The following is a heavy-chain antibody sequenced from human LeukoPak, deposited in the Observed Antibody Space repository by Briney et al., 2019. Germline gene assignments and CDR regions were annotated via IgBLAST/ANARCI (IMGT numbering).Heavy chain of an antibody. CDR2: LYYSGST. D-gene: IGHD5-24*01. J-gene: IGHJ6*02. CDR3: ARDRASDGYNLLYYYYYGMDV. CDR1: GGSISSYY. V-gene: IGHV4-59*12. Sequence: SETLSLTCTVSGGSISSYYWSWIRQPPGKGLEWIAHLYYSGSTYYNPSLKSRVTISVDTSKNQFSLKLSSVTAADTAVYYCARDRASDGYNLLYYYYYGMDVWGQGTTVTVSS.